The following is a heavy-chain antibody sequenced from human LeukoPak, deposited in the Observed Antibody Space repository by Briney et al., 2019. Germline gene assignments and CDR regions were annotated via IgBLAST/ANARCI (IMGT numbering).Heavy chain of an antibody. D-gene: IGHD6-19*01. J-gene: IGHJ4*02. Sequence: SETLSLTCTVSGDSLTANYWSWIRQPPGKGLEWIGYIYTRGITNYNPSLKSRVTISVDTSKNQFSLTLYSVTAADTADYYCARNSGWYVYDYWGQGILVTVSS. CDR2: IYTRGIT. CDR1: GDSLTANY. V-gene: IGHV4-4*09. CDR3: ARNSGWYVYDY.